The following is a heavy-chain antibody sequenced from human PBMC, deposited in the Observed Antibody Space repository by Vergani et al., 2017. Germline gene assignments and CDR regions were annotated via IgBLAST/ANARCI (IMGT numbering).Heavy chain of an antibody. CDR2: IDPSDSYT. CDR3: ASGPRLYSSGTDY. V-gene: IGHV5-10-1*03. D-gene: IGHD6-19*01. Sequence: EVQLVQSGAEVKKPGESLRLSCKGSGYSFTSYWISWVRQMPGKGLEWMGRIDPSDSYTNYSPSFQDHVTISADKSISTAYLQWSSLKASDTAMYYCASGPRLYSSGTDYWGQGTLVTVSS. J-gene: IGHJ4*02. CDR1: GYSFTSYW.